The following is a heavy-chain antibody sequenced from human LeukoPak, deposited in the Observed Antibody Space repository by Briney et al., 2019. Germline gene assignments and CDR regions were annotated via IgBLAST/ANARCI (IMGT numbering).Heavy chain of an antibody. J-gene: IGHJ3*02. V-gene: IGHV4-39*01. CDR2: MSYSGST. D-gene: IGHD2-21*01. CDR3: ARQGPYCDGDCYRDAFNI. CDR1: GGSISSGSYY. Sequence: SETLSLTCTVSGGSISSGSYYWGWIRQPPGRGLEWIGSMSYSGSTYYNPSLKSRVTISVDTSKDQFSLKLSSVTAADTAVYSCARQGPYCDGDCYRDAFNIWGQGTMVTVSS.